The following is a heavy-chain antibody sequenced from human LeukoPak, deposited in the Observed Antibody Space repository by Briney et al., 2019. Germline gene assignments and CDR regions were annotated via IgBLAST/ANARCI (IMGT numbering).Heavy chain of an antibody. D-gene: IGHD1-26*01. CDR3: VREVGATIDY. V-gene: IGHV4-59*01. CDR1: GGSISSYY. Sequence: SETLSLTCTVSGGSISSYYWSWIRQPPGKGLEWIGYIYYSGSTNYNPSLKSRVTISVDTSKNQFSLKLTSVTAADTAVYYCVREVGATIDYWGQGTLVTVSS. CDR2: IYYSGST. J-gene: IGHJ4*02.